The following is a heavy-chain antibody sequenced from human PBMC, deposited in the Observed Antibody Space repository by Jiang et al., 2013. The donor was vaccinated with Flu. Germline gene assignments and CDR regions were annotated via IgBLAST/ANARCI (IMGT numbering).Heavy chain of an antibody. D-gene: IGHD2-15*01. CDR1: GYTFTGYY. Sequence: SVKVSCKASGYTFTGYYMHWVRQAPGQGLEWMGWINPNSGGTNYAQKFQGWVTMTRDTSISTAYMELSRLRSDDTAVYYCARSPGYCSGGSCYSVYYYYGMDVWGQGTTVTVSS. CDR3: ARSPGYCSGGSCYSVYYYYGMDV. V-gene: IGHV1-2*04. CDR2: INPNSGGT. J-gene: IGHJ6*02.